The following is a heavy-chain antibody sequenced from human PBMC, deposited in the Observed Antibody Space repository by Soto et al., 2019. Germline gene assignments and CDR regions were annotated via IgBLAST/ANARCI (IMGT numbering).Heavy chain of an antibody. Sequence: PSETLSLTCAVYGGSFSGYYWSWIRQPPGKGLEWTGYIYYSGSTNYNPSLKSRVTISVDTSKSQFSLKLSSVTAADAAVYYCASRDITIFGVVPEPYYYYYMDVWGKGTTVTVSS. D-gene: IGHD3-3*01. V-gene: IGHV4-59*01. CDR1: GGSFSGYY. CDR2: IYYSGST. CDR3: ASRDITIFGVVPEPYYYYYMDV. J-gene: IGHJ6*03.